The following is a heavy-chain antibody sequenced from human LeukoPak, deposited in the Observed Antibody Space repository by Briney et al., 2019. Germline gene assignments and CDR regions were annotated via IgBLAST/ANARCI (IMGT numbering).Heavy chain of an antibody. D-gene: IGHD1-1*01. CDR2: IWYDGSNK. CDR3: AQLHWNDDF. CDR1: GFTFSSYG. J-gene: IGHJ4*02. Sequence: GGSLRLSCAASGFTFSSYGMHWVRQAPGKGLEWVAVIWYDGSNKYYADSVKGRFTISRDNSQTTLYLQMNSLRAEDTAVYYCAQLHWNDDFWGQGTLVTVSS. V-gene: IGHV3-33*06.